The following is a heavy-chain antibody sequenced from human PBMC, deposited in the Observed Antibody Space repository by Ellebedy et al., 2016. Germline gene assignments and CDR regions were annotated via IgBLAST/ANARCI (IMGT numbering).Heavy chain of an antibody. CDR2: IHPADSDT. D-gene: IGHD1-26*01. Sequence: GGSLRLSCKGSGYNFLSFWIVWVRQMPGKGLEWMGIIHPADSDTRYSPSFRGQATISADKSIGTAYLQWSSLKASDTGLYFWATARLGATTAGVDYWGQGTLVTVSS. J-gene: IGHJ4*02. V-gene: IGHV5-51*01. CDR3: ATARLGATTAGVDY. CDR1: GYNFLSFW.